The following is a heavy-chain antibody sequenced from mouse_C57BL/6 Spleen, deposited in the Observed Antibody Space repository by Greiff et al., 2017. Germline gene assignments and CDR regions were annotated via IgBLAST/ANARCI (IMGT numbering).Heavy chain of an antibody. CDR3: ARGATVVATEWYFDV. D-gene: IGHD1-1*01. V-gene: IGHV1-64*01. CDR1: GYTFTSYW. J-gene: IGHJ1*03. Sequence: QVQLQQPGAELVKPGASVKLSCKASGYTFTSYWMHWVKQRPGQGLEWIGMIHPNSGSTNYNEKFKSKATLTVDKSSSPAYMQLSSLTSEDSAVYYCARGATVVATEWYFDVWGTGTTVTVSS. CDR2: IHPNSGST.